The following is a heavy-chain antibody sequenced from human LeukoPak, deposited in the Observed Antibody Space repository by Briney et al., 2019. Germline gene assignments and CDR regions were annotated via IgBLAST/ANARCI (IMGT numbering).Heavy chain of an antibody. Sequence: SVKVSCKASGGTFSSYAISWVRQAPGQGLEWMGGIIPIFGAANYAQKFQGRVTITTGESTSTAYMELSSLRSEDTAVYYCARSTYCGGDCYTGFDYWGQGTLVTVSS. CDR1: GGTFSSYA. D-gene: IGHD2-21*02. CDR2: IIPIFGAA. CDR3: ARSTYCGGDCYTGFDY. V-gene: IGHV1-69*05. J-gene: IGHJ4*02.